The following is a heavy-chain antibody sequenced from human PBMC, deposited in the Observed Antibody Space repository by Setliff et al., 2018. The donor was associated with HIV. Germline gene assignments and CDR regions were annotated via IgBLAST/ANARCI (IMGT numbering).Heavy chain of an antibody. CDR2: IYYSGST. J-gene: IGHJ4*02. D-gene: IGHD1-26*01. CDR3: ARRMSSGSYYDY. Sequence: ASETLSLTCTVSGGSISRSSYYWGWIRQPPGKGLEWIGSIYYSGSTYYNPSLKSRVAFSVDTSKNQFSLNLSSVTAADTAVYYCARRMSSGSYYDYWGQGTLVTVSS. CDR1: GGSISRSSYY. V-gene: IGHV4-39*01.